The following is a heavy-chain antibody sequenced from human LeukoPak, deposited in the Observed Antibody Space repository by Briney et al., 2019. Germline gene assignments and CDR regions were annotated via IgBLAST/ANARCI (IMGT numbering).Heavy chain of an antibody. V-gene: IGHV3-48*04. CDR3: ARGSSWHHGGENY. Sequence: GGSLRLSCAASGFTFSSYSMNWVRQAPGKGLEWVSYISSSSSTIYYADSVEGRFTISRDNAKNSLYLQMNSLRAEDTAVYYCARGSSWHHGGENYWGQGTLVTVSS. J-gene: IGHJ4*02. D-gene: IGHD6-13*01. CDR1: GFTFSSYS. CDR2: ISSSSSTI.